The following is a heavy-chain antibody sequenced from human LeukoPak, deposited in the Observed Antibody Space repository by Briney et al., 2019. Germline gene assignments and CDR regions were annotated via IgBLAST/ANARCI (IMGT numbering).Heavy chain of an antibody. CDR3: AKVFVTALTTSAFDV. CDR1: GFTFNNYA. Sequence: PPGGSLRLSCAASGFTFNNYAMSWVRQAPGKGLEWVSAISASGGSTYYADSVKGRFTISRDNSKNTLYLQMNSLRAEDTAVYYCAKVFVTALTTSAFDVWGQGTMVTVSS. CDR2: ISASGGST. D-gene: IGHD4-11*01. J-gene: IGHJ3*01. V-gene: IGHV3-23*01.